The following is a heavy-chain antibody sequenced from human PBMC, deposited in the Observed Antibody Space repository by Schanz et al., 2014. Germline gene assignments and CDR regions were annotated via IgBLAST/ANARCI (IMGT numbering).Heavy chain of an antibody. V-gene: IGHV3-11*01. CDR2: ISSSGSTI. CDR1: GFTFSDYY. D-gene: IGHD5-12*01. CDR3: ARVDSGYDAHLCYYDYYMDV. Sequence: QVQLVESGGGLVKPGGSLRLSCAASGFTFSDYYMRWIRQAPGKGLEWVSYISSSGSTIYYADSVKGRFTISRDNAKNSLYLQMNSLRAEDTAVYYCARVDSGYDAHLCYYDYYMDVWGKGTTVTVSS. J-gene: IGHJ6*03.